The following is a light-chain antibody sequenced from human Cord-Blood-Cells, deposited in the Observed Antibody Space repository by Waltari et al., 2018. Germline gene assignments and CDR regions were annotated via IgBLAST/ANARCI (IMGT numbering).Light chain of an antibody. CDR3: SSYTSSSTLV. J-gene: IGLJ1*01. CDR1: SSYVGGYNY. V-gene: IGLV2-14*01. CDR2: DVS. Sequence: QSALTQPASVSGSPGPSITISCTGTSSYVGGYNYVSWYQQHPGKAPKLMIYDVSKRPSGVSNRFSGSKSGNTASLTISGLQAEDEADYYCSSYTSSSTLVFGTGTKVTVL.